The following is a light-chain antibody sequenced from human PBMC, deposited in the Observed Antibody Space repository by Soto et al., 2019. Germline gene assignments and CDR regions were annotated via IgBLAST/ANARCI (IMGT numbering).Light chain of an antibody. CDR3: QQVNSYPRT. CDR1: QGINSY. J-gene: IGKJ1*01. Sequence: DIPLTQSPSFLSASVGDRVTITCRASQGINSYLAWYQQKPRTAPELLIYEASTLQSGVPSRFSGSGSGTEFTLTISSLQPEDFATYYCQQVNSYPRTSGQGTKVEIK. V-gene: IGKV1-9*01. CDR2: EAS.